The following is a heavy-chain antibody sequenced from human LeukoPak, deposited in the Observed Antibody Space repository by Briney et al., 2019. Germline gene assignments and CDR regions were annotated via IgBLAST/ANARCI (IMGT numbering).Heavy chain of an antibody. CDR3: ARDSSITMVRSGQENWFDP. CDR1: GYTFTGYY. D-gene: IGHD3-10*01. J-gene: IGHJ5*02. V-gene: IGHV1-2*02. CDR2: INPNSGST. Sequence: ASVKVSCKASGYTFTGYYMHWVRQAPGQGLEWMGWINPNSGSTNYAQKFQGRVTMTRATSISTAYMELSRLRSDDTAVYYCARDSSITMVRSGQENWFDPWGQGTLVTVSS.